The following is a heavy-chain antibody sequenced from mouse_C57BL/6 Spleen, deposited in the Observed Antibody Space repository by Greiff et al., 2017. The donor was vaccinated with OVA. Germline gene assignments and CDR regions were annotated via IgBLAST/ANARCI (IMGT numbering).Heavy chain of an antibody. V-gene: IGHV5-9-1*02. CDR2: ISSGGDYI. CDR1: GFTFSSYA. Sequence: EVKLMESGEGLVKPGGSLKLSCAASGFTFSSYAMSWVRQTPEQRLEWVAYISSGGDYIYYADTVKGRFTISRDNARNTLYLQMSSLKSEDTAMYYCTRVLRGNFDYWGQGTTLTVSS. D-gene: IGHD1-1*01. CDR3: TRVLRGNFDY. J-gene: IGHJ2*01.